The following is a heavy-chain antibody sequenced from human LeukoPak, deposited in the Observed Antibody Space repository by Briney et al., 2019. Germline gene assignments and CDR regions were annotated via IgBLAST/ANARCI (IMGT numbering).Heavy chain of an antibody. CDR2: IYHSGST. D-gene: IGHD3-3*01. CDR1: GGSIGSSDW. V-gene: IGHV4-4*02. Sequence: SGTLSLTCAVSGGSIGSSDWWSWVSQPPGKVLEGTGEIYHSGSTNHTPSLKSRVTISVDKSKNQFSLKLSSVTAADTAVYYCARSPYYDFWSGYLTHFDYWGQGTLVTVSS. CDR3: ARSPYYDFWSGYLTHFDY. J-gene: IGHJ4*02.